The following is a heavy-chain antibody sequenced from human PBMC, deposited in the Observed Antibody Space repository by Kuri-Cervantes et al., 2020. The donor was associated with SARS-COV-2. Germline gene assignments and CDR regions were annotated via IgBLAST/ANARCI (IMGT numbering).Heavy chain of an antibody. J-gene: IGHJ4*02. V-gene: IGHV1-8*01. D-gene: IGHD2-21*01. CDR3: YCAPKEGFDS. Sequence: ASVKVSCKAPETTFPNHDINWVRQATGQGLEWMGMVKTNSGNTLYAQIFQGRVTMTRDTSTSTVYLELSSLTSEDTAIYYYYCAPKEGFDSWGQGTLVTVSS. CDR2: VKTNSGNT. CDR1: ETTFPNHD.